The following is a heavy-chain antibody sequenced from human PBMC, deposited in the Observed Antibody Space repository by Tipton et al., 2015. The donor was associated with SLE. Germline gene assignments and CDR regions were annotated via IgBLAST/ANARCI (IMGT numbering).Heavy chain of an antibody. D-gene: IGHD6-19*01. V-gene: IGHV4-59*01. CDR2: IHYGGTSSGRT. Sequence: LRLSCTVSGGSIGPYYWNWIRQPPGKPLEWIGYIHYGGTSSGRTNSNPSLKSRVTMSVDPSKMQFSLNLTSMTAADTALYFCARGVAERLGLDFWGQGSLVTVSS. J-gene: IGHJ4*02. CDR1: GGSIGPYY. CDR3: ARGVAERLGLDF.